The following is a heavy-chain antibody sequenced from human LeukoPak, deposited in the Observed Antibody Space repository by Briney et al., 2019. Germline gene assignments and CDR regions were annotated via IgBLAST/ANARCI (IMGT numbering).Heavy chain of an antibody. D-gene: IGHD4-23*01. V-gene: IGHV3-23*01. CDR3: AKDSVRSGGWFYFDN. CDR1: GFIFSSLD. J-gene: IGHJ4*02. Sequence: PGGSLRLSCAASGFIFSSLDMGWVRQAPGKGLEWVSGISASGKNTFYADSVKSRFTISRDNSKNTVYLQMSSLRAKDTAIYYCAKDSVRSGGWFYFDNWGQGTLVSVSS. CDR2: ISASGKNT.